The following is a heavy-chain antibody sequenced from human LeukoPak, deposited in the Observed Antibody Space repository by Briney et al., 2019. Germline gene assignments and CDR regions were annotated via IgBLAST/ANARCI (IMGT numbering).Heavy chain of an antibody. J-gene: IGHJ3*02. CDR3: AKGKDDSSGYYFDAFDI. V-gene: IGHV3-9*01. CDR2: ICWNSGSI. Sequence: PGRSLRLSCAASGFTFYDYAMHWVRQAPGKGLEWVSGICWNSGSIGYADSVKGRFTISRDNAKNSLYLQMNSLRAEDTALYYCAKGKDDSSGYYFDAFDIWGQGTMVTVSS. CDR1: GFTFYDYA. D-gene: IGHD3-22*01.